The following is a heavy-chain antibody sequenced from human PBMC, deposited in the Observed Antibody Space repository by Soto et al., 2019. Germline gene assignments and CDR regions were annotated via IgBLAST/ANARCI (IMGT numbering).Heavy chain of an antibody. D-gene: IGHD6-13*01. J-gene: IGHJ4*02. Sequence: SETLSLTCTVSGGSISSYYWSWIRQPPGKELEWIGYIYYSGSTNYNRSLKSRVTISVDTSKNQFSLKLSSVTAADTAVYYCASRPSSSSWSMFDYWGQGTLVTVSS. CDR3: ASRPSSSSWSMFDY. CDR1: GGSISSYY. CDR2: IYYSGST. V-gene: IGHV4-59*01.